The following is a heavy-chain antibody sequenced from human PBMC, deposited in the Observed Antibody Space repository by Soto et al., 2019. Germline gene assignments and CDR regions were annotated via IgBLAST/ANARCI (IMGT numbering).Heavy chain of an antibody. J-gene: IGHJ6*02. D-gene: IGHD6-13*01. CDR2: IFYSGST. CDR3: ARGSPPFKYGLDX. CDR1: GGSISYYY. Sequence: SETLSVTCTVSGGSISYYYWNWIRQSPGKGLEWIGYIFYSGSTHYNPSLKSRVTISIDTSKNQFSLRLTSVTAADTAVYFCARGSPPFKYGLDXWGQVTTVTVS. V-gene: IGHV4-59*01.